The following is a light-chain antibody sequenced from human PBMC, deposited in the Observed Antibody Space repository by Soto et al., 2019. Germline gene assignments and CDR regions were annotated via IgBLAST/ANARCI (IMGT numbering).Light chain of an antibody. J-gene: IGKJ3*01. Sequence: DIQLTHSPSFLSASVGARVTITCRPHQGIRRYLAWYQQKPGKAPKLLIYAASSLQSGVPSRVSGSGSGTEFTLTISSLQPEDFATYYCQQLNLYLQFTCGPATKVDIK. V-gene: IGKV1-9*01. CDR3: QQLNLYLQFT. CDR2: AAS. CDR1: QGIRRY.